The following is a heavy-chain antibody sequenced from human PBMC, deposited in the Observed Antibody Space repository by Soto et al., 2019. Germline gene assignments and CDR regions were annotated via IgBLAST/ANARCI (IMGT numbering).Heavy chain of an antibody. CDR3: ARIDYYYYYMDV. V-gene: IGHV4-59*01. CDR2: IYYSGST. Sequence: SETLSLTCTVSGGSISSYYWSWVRQPPGKGLEWIWYIYYSGSTNYNPSLKSRVTISVDTSKNQFSLKLSSVTAADTAVYYCARIDYYYYYMDVWGKGTTVTVSS. CDR1: GGSISSYY. J-gene: IGHJ6*03.